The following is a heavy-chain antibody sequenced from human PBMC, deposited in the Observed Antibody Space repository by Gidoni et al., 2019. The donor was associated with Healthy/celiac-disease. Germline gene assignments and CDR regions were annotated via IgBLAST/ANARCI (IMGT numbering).Heavy chain of an antibody. CDR2: IIPIFGTA. CDR1: GGTFSSYA. Sequence: QVQLVQSGAEVKQPGSSVKVSCRASGGTFSSYAISWVRQAPGQGLEWMGGIIPIFGTANYAQKFQGRVTITADKSTSTAYMELSSLRSEDTAVYYCAREEEYYDSSGYLSYWGQGTLVTVSS. D-gene: IGHD3-22*01. J-gene: IGHJ4*02. CDR3: AREEEYYDSSGYLSY. V-gene: IGHV1-69*06.